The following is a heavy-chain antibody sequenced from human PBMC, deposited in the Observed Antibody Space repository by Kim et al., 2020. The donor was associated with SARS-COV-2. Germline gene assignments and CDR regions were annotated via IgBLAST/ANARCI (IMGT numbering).Heavy chain of an antibody. Sequence: ASVKVSCKASGYTFTSYGISWVRQAPGQGLEWMGWISAYNCNTNYAQKLQGRVTMTTDTSTSTAYMELRSLRSDDTAVYYCARSVGATTALDAFDIWGQGTMCTVSS. J-gene: IGHJ3*02. V-gene: IGHV1-18*01. CDR2: ISAYNCNT. CDR1: GYTFTSYG. CDR3: ARSVGATTALDAFDI. D-gene: IGHD1-26*01.